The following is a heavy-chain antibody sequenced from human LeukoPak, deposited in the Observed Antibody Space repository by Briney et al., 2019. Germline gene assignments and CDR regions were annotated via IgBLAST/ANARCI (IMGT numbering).Heavy chain of an antibody. D-gene: IGHD1-26*01. CDR2: IHYSGSS. CDR1: GGSISSSY. V-gene: IGHV4-59*01. J-gene: IGHJ6*02. Sequence: SETLSLTCTVSGGSISSSYWSWIRQPPGMGLEWIGYIHYSGSSNYNPSLKSRVTISVDTSKNQFSLKLSSVTAADTAVYYCAREWTVGVNKNYGMDVWGQGTTVTVSS. CDR3: AREWTVGVNKNYGMDV.